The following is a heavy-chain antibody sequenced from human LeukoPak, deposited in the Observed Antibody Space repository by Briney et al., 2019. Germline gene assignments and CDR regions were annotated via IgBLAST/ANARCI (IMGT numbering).Heavy chain of an antibody. CDR3: AKSSRGYVSSFDY. CDR1: GFTFSSYA. V-gene: IGHV3-23*01. D-gene: IGHD5-12*01. Sequence: GGSLRLSCAASGFTFSSYAMSWVRQAPGKGLEWVSAISGSGGSTYYADSVKGRFTISRDNSKNPLYLQMNSLSAEDTAVYYCAKSSRGYVSSFDYWGQGTLVTVSS. J-gene: IGHJ4*02. CDR2: ISGSGGST.